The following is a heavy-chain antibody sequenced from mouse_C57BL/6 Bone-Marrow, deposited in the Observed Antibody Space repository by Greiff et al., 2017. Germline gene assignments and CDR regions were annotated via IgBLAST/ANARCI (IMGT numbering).Heavy chain of an antibody. D-gene: IGHD1-1*01. CDR2: IYPGGGNT. J-gene: IGHJ2*01. CDR1: GYAFSSSW. V-gene: IGHV1-82*01. CDR3: ARLDGGRYFDY. Sequence: QVQLKESGPELVKPGASVKISCKASGYAFSSSWMNWVKQRPGKGLEWIGRIYPGGGNTNYNGQFKGKATLTADKSSSTAYMQLSSLTSEDSAVYFCARLDGGRYFDYWGQGTTLTVSS.